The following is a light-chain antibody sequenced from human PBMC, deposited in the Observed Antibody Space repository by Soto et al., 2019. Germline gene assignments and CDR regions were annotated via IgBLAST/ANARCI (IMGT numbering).Light chain of an antibody. Sequence: EIVMTQSPATLSVSPGERATLSCRASQSVSTNLAWYQQKPGQSPRLLIYGTSTRATGVPARFSGGGSGTEFTLTIISLQSEDFAVYFCHQYNFWPTVGQGTKGDIK. CDR3: HQYNFWPT. CDR2: GTS. J-gene: IGKJ1*01. CDR1: QSVSTN. V-gene: IGKV3-15*01.